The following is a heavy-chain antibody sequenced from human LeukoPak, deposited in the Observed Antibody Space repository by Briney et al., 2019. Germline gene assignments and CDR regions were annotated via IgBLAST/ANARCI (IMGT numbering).Heavy chain of an antibody. CDR3: VNSGFDP. CDR2: IHYDGTNE. V-gene: IGHV3-30*02. CDR1: GFTFSSYG. Sequence: GGSLRLSCAASGFTFSSYGMHWVRQAPGKGLEWVAFIHYDGTNEYYADSVKGRFTISRDNFKNTLYLQMNSLRVEDTALYYCVNSGFDPWGQGTLVTVST. J-gene: IGHJ5*02. D-gene: IGHD3-10*01.